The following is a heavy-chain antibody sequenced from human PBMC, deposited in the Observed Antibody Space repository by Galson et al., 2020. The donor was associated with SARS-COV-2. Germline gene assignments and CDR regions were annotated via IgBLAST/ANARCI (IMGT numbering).Heavy chain of an antibody. Sequence: GESLKISCAASGFTFATFGMHWVRQAPGKGLEWVAVVSSDGNITLYGDSVKGRVTISRDNSQNTLDLQMNSLKYEDTGVYYCAKDRRDPVVVAIYYGIDVWGQGTTVTVAS. D-gene: IGHD5-18*01. V-gene: IGHV3-30*18. CDR1: GFTFATFG. CDR2: VSSDGNIT. J-gene: IGHJ6*02. CDR3: AKDRRDPVVVAIYYGIDV.